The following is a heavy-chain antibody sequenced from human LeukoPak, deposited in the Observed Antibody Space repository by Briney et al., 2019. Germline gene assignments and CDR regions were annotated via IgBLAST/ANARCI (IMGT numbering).Heavy chain of an antibody. V-gene: IGHV4-61*02. CDR3: ARQIPYKSGKQLGFDY. Sequence: SETLSLTCTVSGGSISSGSYYWSWIRQPAGKGLEWIGRIYPSGSTNYNPSLKSRVTISVDTSKNQFSLKLSSVTAADTAVYYCARQIPYKSGKQLGFDYWGQGTLVTVSS. CDR2: IYPSGST. J-gene: IGHJ4*02. D-gene: IGHD6-6*01. CDR1: GGSISSGSYY.